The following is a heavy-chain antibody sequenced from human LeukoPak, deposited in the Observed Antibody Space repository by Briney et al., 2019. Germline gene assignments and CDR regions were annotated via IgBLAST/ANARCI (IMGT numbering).Heavy chain of an antibody. J-gene: IGHJ4*02. CDR3: AKDVGVRGVPDY. Sequence: GGSLRLSCAASGFTFSSYAMSWVRQAPGKGLEWVSSINGRGGSTYYADSVKGRFTISRDNSKNTLYLQMNSLRAEDTAVYYCAKDVGVRGVPDYWGQGTLVTVSS. V-gene: IGHV3-23*01. D-gene: IGHD3-10*01. CDR1: GFTFSSYA. CDR2: INGRGGST.